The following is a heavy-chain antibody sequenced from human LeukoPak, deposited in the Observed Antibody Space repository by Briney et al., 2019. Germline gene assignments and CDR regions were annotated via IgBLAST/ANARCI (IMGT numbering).Heavy chain of an antibody. D-gene: IGHD5-24*01. Sequence: PSETLSLTCTVSGGSFSSYYWNWIRQPPGKGLEWIGYIYYSGSINYNPSLKSRVTISIDTSKNQFSMKLTSVTAADTAVYYCARSRLHPIIFDYWGQGTLVTVSS. V-gene: IGHV4-59*12. CDR3: ARSRLHPIIFDY. CDR1: GGSFSSYY. CDR2: IYYSGSI. J-gene: IGHJ4*02.